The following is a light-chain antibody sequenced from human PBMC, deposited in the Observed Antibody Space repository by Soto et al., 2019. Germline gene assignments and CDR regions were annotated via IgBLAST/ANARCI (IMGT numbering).Light chain of an antibody. CDR2: KAS. J-gene: IGKJ1*01. V-gene: IGKV1-5*03. CDR1: LPISNY. CDR3: QQYNSYSPT. Sequence: DIQMTQSPSSLSASVGDRVTITCRASLPISNYLAWYQQKPGKAPNLLIYKASRLESGVPSRFSGSGSETEFTLTISGLQPGDSATYYCQQYNSYSPTFGQGTKVEVK.